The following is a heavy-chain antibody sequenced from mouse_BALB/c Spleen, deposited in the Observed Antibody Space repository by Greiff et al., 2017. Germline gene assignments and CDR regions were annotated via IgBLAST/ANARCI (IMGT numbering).Heavy chain of an antibody. Sequence: DVKLQESGPGLVKPSQSLSLTCTVTGYSITSDYAWNWIRQFPGNKLEWMGYISYSGSTSYNPSLKSRISITRDTSKNQFFLQLNSVTTEDTATYYCAGGRLRRYYFDYWGQGTTLTVSS. J-gene: IGHJ2*01. CDR2: ISYSGST. CDR1: GYSITSDYA. V-gene: IGHV3-2*02. D-gene: IGHD2-2*01. CDR3: AGGRLRRYYFDY.